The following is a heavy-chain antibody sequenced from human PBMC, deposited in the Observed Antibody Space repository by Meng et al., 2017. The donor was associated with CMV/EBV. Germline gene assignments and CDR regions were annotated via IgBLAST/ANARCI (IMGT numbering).Heavy chain of an antibody. V-gene: IGHV3-21*01. Sequence: LSLTCAASGFTFSSYSMHWVRQAPGKGLEWVSSISSSSRYIYYADSVKGRFTISRDNAKNSLYLQMNSLRAEDTAVYYCARDGAVAGTLGYYYYGMDVWGQGTTVTVSS. CDR3: ARDGAVAGTLGYYYYGMDV. D-gene: IGHD6-19*01. J-gene: IGHJ6*02. CDR2: ISSSSRYI. CDR1: GFTFSSYS.